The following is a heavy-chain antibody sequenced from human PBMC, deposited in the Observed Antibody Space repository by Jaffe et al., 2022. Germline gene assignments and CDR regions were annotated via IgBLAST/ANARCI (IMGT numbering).Heavy chain of an antibody. D-gene: IGHD1-26*01. J-gene: IGHJ6*03. CDR3: ARDSWDSYYYYYYMDV. Sequence: QVQLQESGPGLVKPSETLSLTCTVSGGSVSSGSYYWSWIRQPPGKGLEWIGYIYYSGSTNYNPSLKSRVTISVDTSKNQFSLKLSSVTAADTAVYYCARDSWDSYYYYYYMDVWGKGTTVTVSS. CDR1: GGSVSSGSYY. V-gene: IGHV4-61*01. CDR2: IYYSGST.